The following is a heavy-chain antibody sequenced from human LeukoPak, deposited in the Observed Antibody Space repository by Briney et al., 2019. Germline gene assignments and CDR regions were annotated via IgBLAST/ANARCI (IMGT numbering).Heavy chain of an antibody. CDR3: ARHSDVIGAI. J-gene: IGHJ4*02. CDR2: IYPRDSDT. V-gene: IGHV5-51*01. CDR1: GYTFTHQW. Sequence: PGESLKISCKASGYTFTHQWIGWVRPMSASGLEWMGIIYPRDSDTIYSPSFQGHVTISADTSINTAYLEWSSLEASDTAIYYGARHSDVIGAIWGQGTLVTVSS. D-gene: IGHD3-10*01.